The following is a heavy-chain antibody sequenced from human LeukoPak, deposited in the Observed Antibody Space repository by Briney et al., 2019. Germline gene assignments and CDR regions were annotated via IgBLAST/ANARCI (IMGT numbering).Heavy chain of an antibody. D-gene: IGHD3-22*01. CDR2: IYHSGST. V-gene: IGHV4-38-2*02. J-gene: IGHJ4*02. CDR1: GYSISSGYY. CDR3: ARQYDSSGYPKSPDY. Sequence: SETLSLTCTVSGYSISSGYYWGWIRQPPGKGLEWIGSIYHSGSTYQNPSLKSRVTISVDTSKNQFSLKVSSVTAADTAVYYCARQYDSSGYPKSPDYWGQGTLVTVSS.